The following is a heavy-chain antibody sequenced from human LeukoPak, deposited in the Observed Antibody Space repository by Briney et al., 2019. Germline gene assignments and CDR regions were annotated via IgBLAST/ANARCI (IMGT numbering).Heavy chain of an antibody. CDR3: ARGPSCSSDSCYTTGLFDY. Sequence: PGGSLRLSCAASGFTFSIYSMNWVRQAPGKGLEWVSSISSSSNSIYYADSVKGQFTISRDNAKNSLYLQMNSLRAEDTAVYYCARGPSCSSDSCYTTGLFDYWGQGTLVTVSS. D-gene: IGHD2-15*01. J-gene: IGHJ4*02. V-gene: IGHV3-21*01. CDR1: GFTFSIYS. CDR2: ISSSSNSI.